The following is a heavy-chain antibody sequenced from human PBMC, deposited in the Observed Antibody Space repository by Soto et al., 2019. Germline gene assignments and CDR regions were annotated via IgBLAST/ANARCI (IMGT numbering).Heavy chain of an antibody. Sequence: EVQLLESGGGLVQPGGSLRLSCAASGFTFSTYAMIWVRQAPGKGLEWVSGISGSGGDTYYADSVMCRFTVSRDNATNTLSLQMNSLRVEDTAVYYCAKEWVTATIIYYFHHWGQGALVTVSS. CDR2: ISGSGGDT. D-gene: IGHD1-26*01. CDR3: AKEWVTATIIYYFHH. J-gene: IGHJ4*02. V-gene: IGHV3-23*01. CDR1: GFTFSTYA.